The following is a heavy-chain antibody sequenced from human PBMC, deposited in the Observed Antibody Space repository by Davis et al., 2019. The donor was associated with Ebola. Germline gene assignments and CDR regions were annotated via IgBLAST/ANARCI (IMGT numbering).Heavy chain of an antibody. V-gene: IGHV3-30*18. CDR3: AKARRGALRFLEWLLLDY. Sequence: GESLKISCAASGFTFSSYGMHWVRQAPGKGLEWVAVMSYDGSNKYYADSVKGRFTISRDNSKNTLYLQMNSLRAEDTAVYYCAKARRGALRFLEWLLLDYWGQGTLVTVSS. J-gene: IGHJ4*02. D-gene: IGHD3-3*01. CDR2: MSYDGSNK. CDR1: GFTFSSYG.